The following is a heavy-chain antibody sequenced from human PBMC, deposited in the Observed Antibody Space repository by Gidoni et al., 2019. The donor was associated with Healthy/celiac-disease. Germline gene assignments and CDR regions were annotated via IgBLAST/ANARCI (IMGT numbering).Heavy chain of an antibody. V-gene: IGHV3-9*01. CDR3: AKGRVDFSPFDAFDI. J-gene: IGHJ3*02. CDR2: ISWNSGSI. D-gene: IGHD3-3*01. CDR1: GFTLDDDA. Sequence: EVQLVESGGGLVQHCRSLRLSCAASGFTLDDDAMHWVRQAPGKGREWVSGISWNSGSIGYADSVKGRFTISRDNAKNSLYLQMNSLRAEDTALYYCAKGRVDFSPFDAFDIWGQGTMVTVSS.